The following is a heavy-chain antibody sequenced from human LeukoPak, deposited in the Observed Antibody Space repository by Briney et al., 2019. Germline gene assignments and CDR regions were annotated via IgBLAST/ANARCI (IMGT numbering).Heavy chain of an antibody. CDR3: ASEVGIEALGNFDY. CDR1: RGSPCIAGYC. D-gene: IGHD6-13*01. J-gene: IGHJ4*02. CDR2: IFYVGST. Sequence: SPSLTRTLSRGSPCIAGYCGRWIRRHPGKGLGWIGYIFYVGSTNYTPSLKSRATTSVNTTKNQVPLKLSSVTAADTAVYYCASEVGIEALGNFDYWGQGNLVTVSS. V-gene: IGHV4-31*03.